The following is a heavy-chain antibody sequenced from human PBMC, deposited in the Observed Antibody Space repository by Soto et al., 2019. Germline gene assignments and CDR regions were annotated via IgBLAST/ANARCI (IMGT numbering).Heavy chain of an antibody. D-gene: IGHD3-9*01. CDR1: GGSISSSSYY. CDR3: ASGYDILTSYPRGDYYGMDV. CDR2: IYYSGST. Sequence: QLQLQESGPGLVKPSETLSLTCTVSGGSISSSSYYWGWIRQPPGKGLEWIGSIYYSGSTYYNPSLKSRVTISVDTSKNQFSLKLSSVTAADTAVYYCASGYDILTSYPRGDYYGMDVWGQGTTVTVSS. V-gene: IGHV4-39*01. J-gene: IGHJ6*02.